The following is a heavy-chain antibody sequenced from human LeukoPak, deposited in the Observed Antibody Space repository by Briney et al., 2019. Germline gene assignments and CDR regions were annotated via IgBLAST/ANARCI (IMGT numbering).Heavy chain of an antibody. CDR3: AKSTGYSYGYFDY. Sequence: LTGGSLRLSCAASGFTFSSYAMSWVRQAPGKGLEWVSAISGSGGSTYYPDSVKGRFTISRDNSKNTLYLQMNNLRAEDTAVYYCAKSTGYSYGYFDYWGQGTLATVSS. V-gene: IGHV3-23*01. CDR1: GFTFSSYA. D-gene: IGHD5-18*01. CDR2: ISGSGGST. J-gene: IGHJ4*02.